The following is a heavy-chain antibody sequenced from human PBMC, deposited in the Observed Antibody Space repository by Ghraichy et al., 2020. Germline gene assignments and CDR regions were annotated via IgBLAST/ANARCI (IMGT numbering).Heavy chain of an antibody. Sequence: SETLSLTCTVSGGSISSYYWSWIRQPPGKGLEWIGYIYYSGSTNYNPSLKSRVTISVDTSKNQFSLKLSSVTAADTAVYYCARIDYGPTSGHFDYWGQGTLVTVSS. V-gene: IGHV4-59*01. J-gene: IGHJ4*02. CDR3: ARIDYGPTSGHFDY. CDR1: GGSISSYY. CDR2: IYYSGST. D-gene: IGHD4-17*01.